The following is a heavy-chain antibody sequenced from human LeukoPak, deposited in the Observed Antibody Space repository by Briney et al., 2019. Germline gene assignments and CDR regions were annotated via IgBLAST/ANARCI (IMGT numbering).Heavy chain of an antibody. J-gene: IGHJ5*02. D-gene: IGHD5-18*01. CDR3: ARARLARYNYCYSHNWFDP. Sequence: SETLSLTCTVSGGSISSYYWSWIRQPPGKGLEWIGYIYYSGSTNYNPSLKSRVTISVDTSKNRFSLKLSSVIAADTAVYCVARARLARYNYCYSHNWFDPGGQGPLLTLHS. CDR2: IYYSGST. CDR1: GGSISSYY. V-gene: IGHV4-59*01.